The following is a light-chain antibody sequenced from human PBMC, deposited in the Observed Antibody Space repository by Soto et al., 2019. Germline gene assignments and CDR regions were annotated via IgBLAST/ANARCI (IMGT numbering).Light chain of an antibody. CDR1: PSITRY. Sequence: DIQMTQSPSSLSASVGDRVTITCRASPSITRYLNWYQQKPGKAPRLLIYAASSLQSWVPPRFSGSGSGTDFTLTISGLQAEDFATYYCQQSHSSPRTFGQGTKVEIK. CDR3: QQSHSSPRT. CDR2: AAS. V-gene: IGKV1-39*01. J-gene: IGKJ1*01.